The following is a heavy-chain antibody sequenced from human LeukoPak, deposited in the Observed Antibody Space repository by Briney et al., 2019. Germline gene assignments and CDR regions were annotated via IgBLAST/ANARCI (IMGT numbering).Heavy chain of an antibody. Sequence: PGGSLRLSCAASGFSFSTYAMTWVRQAPGKGLEWVSFISGTSTAIYYADSVKGRFTISRDIARKSLYLQMNSLRDEDTAVYYCARGGGRSYSDAFDIWGQGTVVTVSS. CDR2: ISGTSTAI. V-gene: IGHV3-48*02. D-gene: IGHD1-26*01. CDR1: GFSFSTYA. CDR3: ARGGGRSYSDAFDI. J-gene: IGHJ3*02.